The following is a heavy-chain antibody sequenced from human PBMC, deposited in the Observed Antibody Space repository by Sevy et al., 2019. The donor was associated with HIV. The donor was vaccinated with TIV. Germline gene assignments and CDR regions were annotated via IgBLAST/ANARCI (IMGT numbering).Heavy chain of an antibody. CDR1: GYSFTSYE. Sequence: ASVKVSCKASGYSFTSYEIHWVRQAPGQGLEWMGIINPSGGSTSYAQKFQDRVTMIRDTSTNTVYMELSSLRSEDTAVYFCARLRACGGDCYYYDFWGQGTLVTVSS. V-gene: IGHV1-46*01. J-gene: IGHJ4*02. D-gene: IGHD2-21*02. CDR3: ARLRACGGDCYYYDF. CDR2: INPSGGST.